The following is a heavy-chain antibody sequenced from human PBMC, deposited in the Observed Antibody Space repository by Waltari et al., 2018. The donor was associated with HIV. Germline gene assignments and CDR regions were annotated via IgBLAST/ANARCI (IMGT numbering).Heavy chain of an antibody. V-gene: IGHV4-39*07. J-gene: IGHJ4*02. CDR2: IYYSGST. CDR3: ARGASIGGWVRNDY. D-gene: IGHD6-6*01. Sequence: QLQLQESGPGLVKPSETLSLTCTVSGGSISSSGYYWGWIRQPPGKGLEWIGTIYYSGSTYYNPSLKGRVTISADMSKNQFSLKLSSVTAADTAVYYCARGASIGGWVRNDYWGQGTLVTVSS. CDR1: GGSISSSGYY.